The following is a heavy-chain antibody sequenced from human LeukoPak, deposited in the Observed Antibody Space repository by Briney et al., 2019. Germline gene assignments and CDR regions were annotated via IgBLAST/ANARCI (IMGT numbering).Heavy chain of an antibody. Sequence: SETLSLTCTVSGGSISSYYWSWIRQPAGKGLEWIGRIYTTGSTNYNPSLKSRLTISVDTSKNQFSLKLRSVTAAETAVYYCARPLRGYSYGSFDYWGQGTLVTVSS. CDR3: ARPLRGYSYGSFDY. D-gene: IGHD5-18*01. CDR2: IYTTGST. CDR1: GGSISSYY. V-gene: IGHV4-4*07. J-gene: IGHJ4*02.